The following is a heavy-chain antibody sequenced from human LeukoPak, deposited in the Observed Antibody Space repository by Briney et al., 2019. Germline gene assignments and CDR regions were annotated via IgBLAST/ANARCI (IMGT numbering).Heavy chain of an antibody. J-gene: IGHJ3*02. CDR3: AKGIVVVISGNAFDI. CDR2: ISGSGTNT. Sequence: GGSLRLSCAASVFTFSSYAMSWVRQAPGKGLEWVSAISGSGTNTYYTDSVKGRFTISRDNSKNSLYLQMNSLRAKDRAVYYCAKGIVVVISGNAFDIWGQGTMVTVSS. D-gene: IGHD3-22*01. CDR1: VFTFSSYA. V-gene: IGHV3-23*01.